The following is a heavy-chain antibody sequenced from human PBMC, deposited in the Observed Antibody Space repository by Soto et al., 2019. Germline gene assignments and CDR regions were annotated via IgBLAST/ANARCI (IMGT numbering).Heavy chain of an antibody. D-gene: IGHD5-12*01. CDR1: GFTFSSYG. V-gene: IGHV3-30*18. CDR3: AKDRSGYDQYYYYGMDV. J-gene: IGHJ6*02. CDR2: ISYDGSNK. Sequence: GGSLRLSCSASGFTFSSYGMHWVRQAPGKGLEWVAVISYDGSNKYYADSVKGRFTISRDNSKNTLYLQMNSLRAEDTAVYYCAKDRSGYDQYYYYGMDVWGQGTTVTVSS.